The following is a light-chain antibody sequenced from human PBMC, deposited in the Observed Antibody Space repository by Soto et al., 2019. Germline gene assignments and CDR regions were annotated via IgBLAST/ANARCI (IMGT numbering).Light chain of an antibody. J-gene: IGKJ5*01. CDR2: DAS. Sequence: ESVLSRSPDTLSVSPGSIAALSCRASQSISSYLAWYQQKPGQSPRLLIYDASNRATGIPARFSASGSGTDFSLTISSLEPEDVAVYHCQQRSPWPPMTFGQGTRLEIK. CDR1: QSISSY. V-gene: IGKV3-11*01. CDR3: QQRSPWPPMT.